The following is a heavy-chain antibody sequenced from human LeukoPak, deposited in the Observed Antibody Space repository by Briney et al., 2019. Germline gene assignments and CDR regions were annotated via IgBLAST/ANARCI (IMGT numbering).Heavy chain of an antibody. J-gene: IGHJ6*04. V-gene: IGHV3-23*01. CDR1: GFTFSSYA. Sequence: QPGGSLRLSCAASGFTFSSYAMSWVRQAPGKGLEWVSAISGSGGSTYYADSVKGRFAISRDNSKNTLYLQMNSLRAEDTAVYYCANEDPQLRSEYCGGDCPGMDVWGKGTTVTVSS. D-gene: IGHD2-21*01. CDR3: ANEDPQLRSEYCGGDCPGMDV. CDR2: ISGSGGST.